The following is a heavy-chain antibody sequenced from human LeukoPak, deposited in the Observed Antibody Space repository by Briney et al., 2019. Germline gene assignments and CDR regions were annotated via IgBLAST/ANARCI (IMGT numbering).Heavy chain of an antibody. J-gene: IGHJ6*03. V-gene: IGHV3-49*03. Sequence: GGSLRLSCAASGFKFGDYAMSWFRQAPGKGLEWVGFIRSKAYGGTTENAASVKGRFIISRDDSKSIAYLQMNSLKTEDTAVYYCTRGPVCSGGSCSLQYYYYMDVWGKGTTVTVSS. D-gene: IGHD2-15*01. CDR1: GFKFGDYA. CDR3: TRGPVCSGGSCSLQYYYYMDV. CDR2: IRSKAYGGTT.